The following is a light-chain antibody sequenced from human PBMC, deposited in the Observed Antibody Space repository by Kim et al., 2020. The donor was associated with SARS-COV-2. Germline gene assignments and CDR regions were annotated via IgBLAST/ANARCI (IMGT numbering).Light chain of an antibody. CDR2: QDT. CDR1: ELGEKY. J-gene: IGLJ2*01. CDR3: QVWASSTVV. Sequence: SVSPGQTDTITCSGDELGEKYVCWYQQKPGQPPVLVIYQDTKRPSGIPERFSGSNSGNTATLTISGAQAMDEADYFCQVWASSTVVFGGGTQLTVL. V-gene: IGLV3-1*01.